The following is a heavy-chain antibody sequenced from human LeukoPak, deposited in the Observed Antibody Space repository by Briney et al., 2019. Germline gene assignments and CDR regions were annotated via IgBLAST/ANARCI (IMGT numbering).Heavy chain of an antibody. J-gene: IGHJ4*02. CDR1: GGSISSSSYY. CDR3: ARRLAGTEDY. CDR2: IYYSGST. Sequence: KPSETLSLTCTVSGGSISSSSYYWGWIRQPPGKGLEWIGSIYYSGSTYYNPSLKSRVTISVDTSKNQFSLKLTSVTAVDTAVYYCARRLAGTEDYWGQGTLVTVSS. V-gene: IGHV4-39*01. D-gene: IGHD6-13*01.